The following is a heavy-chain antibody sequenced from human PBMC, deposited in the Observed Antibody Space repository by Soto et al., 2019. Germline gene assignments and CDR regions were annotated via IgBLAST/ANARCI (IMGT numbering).Heavy chain of an antibody. J-gene: IGHJ4*02. V-gene: IGHV3-30*03. CDR2: ISSDGKNE. Sequence: GGSLRLSCEVSGFTFSDHGMHWVRQAPGKGLHWLSLISSDGKNEFYADSVRGRFAISRDNSKNRLFLQMNSLRPEDTAMYYCARELVAGATIDDYWGQGTLVTVSS. D-gene: IGHD1-26*01. CDR1: GFTFSDHG. CDR3: ARELVAGATIDDY.